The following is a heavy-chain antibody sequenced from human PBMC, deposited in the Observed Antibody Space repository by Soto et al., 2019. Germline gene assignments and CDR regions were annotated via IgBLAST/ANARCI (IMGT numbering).Heavy chain of an antibody. CDR2: IYHSGST. Sequence: SETLSLTCAVSGGSISSSNWWSWVRQPPGKGLEWIGEIYHSGSTNYNPSLKSRVTISVDKSKNQFSLKLSSVTAADTAVYYCASYYDFLDSNWFDPWGQGTLVTVSS. CDR1: GGSISSSNW. CDR3: ASYYDFLDSNWFDP. D-gene: IGHD3-3*01. V-gene: IGHV4-4*02. J-gene: IGHJ5*02.